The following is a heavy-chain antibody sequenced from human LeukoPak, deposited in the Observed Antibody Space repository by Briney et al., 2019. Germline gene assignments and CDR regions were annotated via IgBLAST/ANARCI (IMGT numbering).Heavy chain of an antibody. J-gene: IGHJ4*02. D-gene: IGHD6-19*01. Sequence: GGSLSLSFVVSGFTFKDYDIHWVRQTTGKGLEWVSAIGSGGYTYYADSVRGRFTISREDAETSLSLQMNNLRAEDTAVYYCVRQPDSGRYGFDHWGQGTLVTASS. V-gene: IGHV3-13*01. CDR3: VRQPDSGRYGFDH. CDR2: IGSGGYT. CDR1: GFTFKDYD.